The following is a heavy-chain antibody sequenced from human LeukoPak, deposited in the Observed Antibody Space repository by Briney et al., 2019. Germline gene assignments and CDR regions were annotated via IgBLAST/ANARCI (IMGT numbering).Heavy chain of an antibody. J-gene: IGHJ4*02. V-gene: IGHV3-30*02. CDR3: AKDRGPFIVVVPPATLFDY. Sequence: GGSLRLSCAASGFTFSSYGMHWVRRAPGKGLEWVALSRYDGSNKYYADSVKGRFTISRDNSKNTLYLQMNSLRAEDTAVYYCAKDRGPFIVVVPPATLFDYWGQGTLVTVSS. D-gene: IGHD2-2*01. CDR1: GFTFSSYG. CDR2: SRYDGSNK.